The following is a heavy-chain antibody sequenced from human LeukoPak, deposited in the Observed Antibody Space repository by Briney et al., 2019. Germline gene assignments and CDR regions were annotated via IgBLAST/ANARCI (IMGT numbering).Heavy chain of an antibody. V-gene: IGHV3-21*01. CDR2: ISSSSSYI. Sequence: GRSLRLSCAASGFTFSSYGMNWVRQAPGKGLEWVSSISSSSSYIYYADSVKGRFTISRDNAKNSLYLQMNSLRAEDTAVYYCARAADYYDSSGYLDWGQGTLVTVSS. J-gene: IGHJ4*02. CDR3: ARAADYYDSSGYLD. D-gene: IGHD3-22*01. CDR1: GFTFSSYG.